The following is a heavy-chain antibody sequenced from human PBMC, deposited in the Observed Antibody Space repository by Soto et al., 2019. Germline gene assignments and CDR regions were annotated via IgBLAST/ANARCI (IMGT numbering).Heavy chain of an antibody. CDR1: GGSISGGGYY. D-gene: IGHD6-19*01. J-gene: IGHJ5*02. CDR2: IYYSGST. V-gene: IGHV4-31*03. CDR3: VVAGAYNWFDP. Sequence: PSETLSLTCTVSGGSISGGGYYWGWIRQHPGKGLEWIGYIYYSGSTYYNPSLESRVTISVDTSKNQFSLKLSSVTAADTAVYYCVVAGAYNWFDPWGQGTLVTVSS.